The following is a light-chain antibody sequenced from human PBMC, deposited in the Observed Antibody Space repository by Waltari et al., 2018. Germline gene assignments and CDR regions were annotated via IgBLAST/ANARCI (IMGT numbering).Light chain of an antibody. V-gene: IGKV3-11*01. CDR1: QNVRTY. J-gene: IGKJ4*01. CDR3: QERSNWPGGA. CDR2: DAS. Sequence: DIVLTQSPATLSLSPGERATLSCRASQNVRTYLAWFQHIPGQAPRLLIYDASNRATDVPARFTGSGSGTDFTLTISSLQPEDFALYYCQERSNWPGGAFGGGTKVEIK.